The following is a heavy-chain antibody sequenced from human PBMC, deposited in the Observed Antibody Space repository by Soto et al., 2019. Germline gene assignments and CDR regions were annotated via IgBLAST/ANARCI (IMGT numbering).Heavy chain of an antibody. Sequence: SVKVSCKASGGTFSSYAISWVRQAPGQGLEWMGGIIPIFGTANYAQKFQGRVTITADESTSTAYMELNSLRSEDTAVYYCASGQPWGVGRVSGYGKIYGMDVWGQGTTVTVSS. CDR3: ASGQPWGVGRVSGYGKIYGMDV. CDR1: GGTFSSYA. J-gene: IGHJ6*02. D-gene: IGHD6-25*01. V-gene: IGHV1-69*13. CDR2: IIPIFGTA.